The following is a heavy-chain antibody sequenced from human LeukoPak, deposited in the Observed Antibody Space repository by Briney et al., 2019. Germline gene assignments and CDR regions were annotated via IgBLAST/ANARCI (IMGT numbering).Heavy chain of an antibody. V-gene: IGHV4-59*01. CDR1: GGSISSYY. Sequence: SETLSLTCTVSGGSISSYYWSWIRQPPGKGLECSGYIYYTGSTNYNPSLKSRVTISVDTSKSQFSRKLSSVSAADTAVYYCARSRAPPMDTYYFDYWGQGTLVTVSS. CDR3: ARSRAPPMDTYYFDY. J-gene: IGHJ4*02. D-gene: IGHD3-10*01. CDR2: IYYTGST.